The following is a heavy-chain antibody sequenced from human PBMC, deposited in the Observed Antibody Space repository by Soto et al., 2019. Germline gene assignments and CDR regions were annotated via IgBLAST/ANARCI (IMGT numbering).Heavy chain of an antibody. D-gene: IGHD4-17*01. CDR1: GGTFSSYA. CDR2: IIPIFGTA. CDR3: ARGRYGDYYYGMDV. J-gene: IGHJ6*02. Sequence: SVKVSCKASGGTFSSYAISWVRQAPGQGLEWMGGIIPIFGTANYAQKFQGRVTITRDTSASTAYMELSSLRSEDTAVYYCARGRYGDYYYGMDVWGQGTTVTVSS. V-gene: IGHV1-69*05.